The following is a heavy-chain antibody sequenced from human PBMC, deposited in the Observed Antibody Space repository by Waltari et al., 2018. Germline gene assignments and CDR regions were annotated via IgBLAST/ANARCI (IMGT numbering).Heavy chain of an antibody. J-gene: IGHJ5*02. CDR2: FDPEDGET. V-gene: IGHV1-69-2*01. Sequence: EVQLVQSGAEVKKPGATVKISCKVSGYTFTDYYMHWVQQAPGKGLEWMGLFDPEDGETKYAEKFQGRFTITADTYTDKAYMELGSRSAEDTAVYYCATVRGSRNWFDPWGQGTLVTVSS. CDR1: GYTFTDYY. CDR3: ATVRGSRNWFDP. D-gene: IGHD1-26*01.